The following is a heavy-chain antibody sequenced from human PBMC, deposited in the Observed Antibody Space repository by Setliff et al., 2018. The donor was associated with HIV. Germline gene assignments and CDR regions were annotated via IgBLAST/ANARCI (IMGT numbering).Heavy chain of an antibody. J-gene: IGHJ5*02. Sequence: ASVMVSCKASGYTFTTYYIHWVRQAPGQGLEWMGILNPSEGTTSFAQKFQGRVTMTRDTSTSTAYMDLSSLRADDTAVYYCVRGYRSAWNSWFDAWGQGTRVTVSS. D-gene: IGHD6-19*01. V-gene: IGHV1-46*01. CDR3: VRGYRSAWNSWFDA. CDR1: GYTFTTYY. CDR2: LNPSEGTT.